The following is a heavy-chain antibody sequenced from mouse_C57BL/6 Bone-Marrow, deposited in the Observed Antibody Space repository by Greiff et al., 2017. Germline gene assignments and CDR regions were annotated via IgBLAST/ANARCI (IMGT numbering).Heavy chain of an antibody. CDR2: IYPRSGNT. Sequence: QVQLKQSGAELARPGASVKLSCKASGYTFTSYGISWVKQRPGQGLEWIGEIYPRSGNTYYNEKFKGKATLTADKSSSTAYMELRSLTSEDSAVYFCARLFYYYGSSVAYWGQGTLVTVSA. D-gene: IGHD1-1*01. CDR1: GYTFTSYG. J-gene: IGHJ3*01. CDR3: ARLFYYYGSSVAY. V-gene: IGHV1-81*01.